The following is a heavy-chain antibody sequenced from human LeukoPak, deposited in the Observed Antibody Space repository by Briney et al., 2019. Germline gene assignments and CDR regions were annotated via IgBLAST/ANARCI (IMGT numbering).Heavy chain of an antibody. J-gene: IGHJ3*02. D-gene: IGHD3-10*01. Sequence: LDSMKGRFTISRDNAKNSLYLQMNSLRVEDTAVYYCARDTGYGSRPRAFDIWGQGTMVTVSS. V-gene: IGHV3-7*01. CDR3: ARDTGYGSRPRAFDI.